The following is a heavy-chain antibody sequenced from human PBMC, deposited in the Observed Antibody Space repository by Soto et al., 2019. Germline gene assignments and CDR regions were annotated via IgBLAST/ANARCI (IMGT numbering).Heavy chain of an antibody. V-gene: IGHV3-30-3*01. CDR2: ISYDGSNE. CDR1: GFTFSIYA. Sequence: GGSLRLSCAASGFTFSIYAMHWVRHAPGKGLEWVAVISYDGSNEYYADSVKGRFTISRDNSKNTLYLQMNSLRAEDTAVYYCARESYDSSGYYLNWFDPWGQGTLVTVSS. D-gene: IGHD3-22*01. J-gene: IGHJ5*02. CDR3: ARESYDSSGYYLNWFDP.